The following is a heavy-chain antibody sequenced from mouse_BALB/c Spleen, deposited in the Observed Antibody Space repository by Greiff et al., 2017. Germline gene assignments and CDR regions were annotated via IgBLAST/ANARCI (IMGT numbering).Heavy chain of an antibody. CDR2: ILPGSGST. Sequence: QVQLKQSGAELMKPGASVKISCKATGYTFSSYWIEWVKQRPGHGLEWIGEILPGSGSTNYNEKFKGKATFTADTSSNTAYMQLSSLTSEDSAVYYCARSKGYGNHYFDYWGQGTTLTVSS. CDR1: GYTFSSYW. CDR3: ARSKGYGNHYFDY. D-gene: IGHD2-1*01. J-gene: IGHJ2*01. V-gene: IGHV1-9*01.